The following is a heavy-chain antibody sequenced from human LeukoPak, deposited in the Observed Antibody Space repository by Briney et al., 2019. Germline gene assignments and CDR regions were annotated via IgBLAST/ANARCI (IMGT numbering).Heavy chain of an antibody. CDR2: INQDGSDK. Sequence: GGSLRLSCAASGFTFSSYWMSWVRQAPGKGLEWVANINQDGSDKNYVDSVKGRFTISRDNAKNSLYLQMNSLRAEDTAVYYCARAQTWFGQSSTYYFDYWGQGTLVTVSS. J-gene: IGHJ4*02. D-gene: IGHD3-10*01. V-gene: IGHV3-7*01. CDR1: GFTFSSYW. CDR3: ARAQTWFGQSSTYYFDY.